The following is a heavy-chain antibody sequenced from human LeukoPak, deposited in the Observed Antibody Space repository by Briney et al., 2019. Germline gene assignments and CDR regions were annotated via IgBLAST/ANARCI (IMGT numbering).Heavy chain of an antibody. CDR3: AKDAQRGFDYSNSLEH. Sequence: GGSLSLSCEASGFTFRHYGMHWLRQAPGKGVEWVAVIWSGGTIQYYACSVRCRFTISRDNFKKTVSLQMNSLRAEDTGVYYCAKDAQRGFDYSNSLEHWGQGSLVTVSS. V-gene: IGHV3-33*06. CDR1: GFTFRHYG. J-gene: IGHJ4*02. CDR2: IWSGGTIQ. D-gene: IGHD4-11*01.